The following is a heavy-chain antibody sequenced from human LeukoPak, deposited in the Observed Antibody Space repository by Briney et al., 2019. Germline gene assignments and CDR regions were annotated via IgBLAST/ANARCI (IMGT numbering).Heavy chain of an antibody. J-gene: IGHJ4*02. CDR2: ISYDGSNK. Sequence: PGRSLRLSCAASGFTFSSYAMHWVRQAPGKGLEWVAVISYDGSNKYYADSVKGRFTISRDNSKNTLYLQMNSLRAEDTAVYYCARDPYSSGWYDYWGQGTLVTVSS. CDR3: ARDPYSSGWYDY. V-gene: IGHV3-30-3*01. D-gene: IGHD6-19*01. CDR1: GFTFSSYA.